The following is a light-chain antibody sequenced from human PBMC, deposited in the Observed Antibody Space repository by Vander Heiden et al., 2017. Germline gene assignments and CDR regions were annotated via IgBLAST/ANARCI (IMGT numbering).Light chain of an antibody. Sequence: ELVLTQSPATLSLSPGARATLSCRASQTVRRYLSWYQQRPGQAPRLLIYDASNRAPGVPARFSGSGSGTDFTLTISSLEPEDFAVYFCQQRLTFGGGTKVEIK. CDR2: DAS. CDR3: QQRLT. J-gene: IGKJ4*01. CDR1: QTVRRY. V-gene: IGKV3-11*01.